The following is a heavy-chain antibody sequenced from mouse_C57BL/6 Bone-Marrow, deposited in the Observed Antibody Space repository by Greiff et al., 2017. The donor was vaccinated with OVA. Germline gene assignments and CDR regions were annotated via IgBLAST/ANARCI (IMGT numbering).Heavy chain of an antibody. V-gene: IGHV2-2*01. J-gene: IGHJ2*01. CDR1: GFSLTSYG. Sequence: QVQLKESGPGLVQPSQSLSITCTASGFSLTSYGVHWVRQSPGKGLEWLGEIWSGGSTDYNAAFISRLSISKDNSKSQVFFKMNSLQADDTARYYCARNTLDYWGQGTTLTVSS. CDR3: ARNTLDY. CDR2: IWSGGST.